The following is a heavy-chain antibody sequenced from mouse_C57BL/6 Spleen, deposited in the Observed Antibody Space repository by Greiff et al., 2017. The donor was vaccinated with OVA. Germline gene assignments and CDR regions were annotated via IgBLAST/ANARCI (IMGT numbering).Heavy chain of an antibody. J-gene: IGHJ2*01. Sequence: LLETVAELVRPGASVKLSCTASGFNIKNTYMHRGKQRPEQGLEWIGRIDPANGNTKYAPRFQGQATITADTSANTAYLQLSSLTSEDTAIYCCARWDYFDDWGQVTTLTVSS. V-gene: IGHV14-3*01. CDR2: IDPANGNT. CDR3: ARWDYFDD. CDR1: GFNIKNTY.